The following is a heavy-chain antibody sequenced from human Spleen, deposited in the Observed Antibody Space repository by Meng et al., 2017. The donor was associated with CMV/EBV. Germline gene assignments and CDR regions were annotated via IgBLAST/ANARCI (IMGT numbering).Heavy chain of an antibody. J-gene: IGHJ4*02. CDR2: ISAYNGNT. D-gene: IGHD3-22*01. CDR3: ARDLPQYYYDSSGYGDY. V-gene: IGHV1-18*01. CDR1: GYTFTSYG. Sequence: QVQLGQSGAEVKKPGASVKVSCKASGYTFTSYGISWVRQAPGQGLEWMGWISAYNGNTNYAQKLQGRVTMTTDTSTSTAYMELRSLRSDDTAVYYCARDLPQYYYDSSGYGDYWGQGTLVTVSS.